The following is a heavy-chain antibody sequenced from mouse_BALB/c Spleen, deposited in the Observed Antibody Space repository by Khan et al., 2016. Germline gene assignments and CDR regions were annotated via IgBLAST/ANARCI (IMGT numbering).Heavy chain of an antibody. J-gene: IGHJ2*01. V-gene: IGHV4-1*02. CDR1: GFDFRRYW. CDR3: ASLYYYGCVDY. CDR2: INPDSSTT. Sequence: EVKLLESGGGLVQPGGSVKLSCAASGFDFRRYWMNWVQQAPGKGLEWIGEINPDSSTTNYTQSLKDKFTISRDNATNTAYLQMRKVRSEDTALYYCASLYYYGCVDYWGQGTTLTVSS. D-gene: IGHD1-1*01.